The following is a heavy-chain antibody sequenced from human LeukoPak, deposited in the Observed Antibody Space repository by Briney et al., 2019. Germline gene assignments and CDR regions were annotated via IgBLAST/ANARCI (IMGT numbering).Heavy chain of an antibody. D-gene: IGHD5-18*01. J-gene: IGHJ5*02. CDR1: GFTFSSYS. Sequence: PGGSLRLSCAASGFTFSSYSMHWVRQAPGKGLEWVAVISYDGKKRFYADSVKGRFTISRDNAKNTLYLQMNSLRAEDTAVYYCTRGVGYRFDPWGQGTLVTVSS. V-gene: IGHV3-30*04. CDR2: ISYDGKKR. CDR3: TRGVGYRFDP.